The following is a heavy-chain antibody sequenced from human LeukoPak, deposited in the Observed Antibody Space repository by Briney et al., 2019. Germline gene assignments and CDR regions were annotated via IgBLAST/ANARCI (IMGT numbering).Heavy chain of an antibody. CDR2: IYYSGST. CDR3: ARSNKTGIREDAFDI. D-gene: IGHD7-27*01. Sequence: SETLSLTCTVSGGSISSYYWSWIRQPPGKGLEWIGYIYYSGSTNYNPSLKSRVTISVDTSKNQFSLKLSSVTAADTAVYYCARSNKTGIREDAFDIWGQGTMVTVSS. V-gene: IGHV4-59*08. J-gene: IGHJ3*02. CDR1: GGSISSYY.